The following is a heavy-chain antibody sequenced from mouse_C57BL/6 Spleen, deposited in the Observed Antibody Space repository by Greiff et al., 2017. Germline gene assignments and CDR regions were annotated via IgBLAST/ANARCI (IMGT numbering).Heavy chain of an antibody. V-gene: IGHV1-55*01. J-gene: IGHJ2*01. D-gene: IGHD2-5*01. CDR1: GYTFTSYW. CDR3: ARGFSNRGYYFDY. CDR2: IYPGSGST. Sequence: VQLQQPGAELVKPGASVKMSCKASGYTFTSYWITWVKQRPGQGLEWIGDIYPGSGSTNYNEKFKSKATLTVDTSSSTAYMQLSSLTSEDSAVYYCARGFSNRGYYFDYWGQGTTLTVSS.